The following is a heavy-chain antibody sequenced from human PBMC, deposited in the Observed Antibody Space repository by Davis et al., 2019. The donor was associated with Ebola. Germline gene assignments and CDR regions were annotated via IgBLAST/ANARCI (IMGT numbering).Heavy chain of an antibody. Sequence: PSETLSLTCAVSGGSISSGGYSWSWIRQPPGKGLEWIGYIYHSGSTYYNPSLESRVTISVDTSKNQFSLKLTSVTAADTAVYYCARAPRHYYDTKGSLWPDAFDAWGQGTMVTVSS. J-gene: IGHJ3*01. CDR1: GGSISSGGYS. CDR3: ARAPRHYYDTKGSLWPDAFDA. D-gene: IGHD3-16*01. CDR2: IYHSGST. V-gene: IGHV4-30-2*02.